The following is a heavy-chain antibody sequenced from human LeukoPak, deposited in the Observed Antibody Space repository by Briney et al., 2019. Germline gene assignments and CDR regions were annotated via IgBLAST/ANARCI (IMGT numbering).Heavy chain of an antibody. V-gene: IGHV3-48*02. CDR2: ISSGSSTI. CDR3: ARETSTRWYYFDY. J-gene: IGHJ4*02. CDR1: GFTFSRYS. D-gene: IGHD6-13*01. Sequence: PGGSLRLSCAASGFTFSRYSMKWVRQAPGKGLEWVSYISSGSSTIYYADSVKGRFTISRDNAKNSLYLQMNSLRDEDTAVYYCARETSTRWYYFDYWGQGTLVTVSS.